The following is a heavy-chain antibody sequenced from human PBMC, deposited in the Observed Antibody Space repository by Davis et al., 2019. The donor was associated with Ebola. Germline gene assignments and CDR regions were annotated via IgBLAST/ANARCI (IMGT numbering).Heavy chain of an antibody. Sequence: GESLKISCTDPVITFSSYAMTWVRQAPGKGLEWVSAISGSGGSTYYADPVKGRFTISIDNSKKTLYLQMNSLRAEDTAVYCCAKVELRGYWGQGTLVTVSS. CDR3: AKVELRGY. CDR2: ISGSGGST. D-gene: IGHD1-7*01. CDR1: VITFSSYA. V-gene: IGHV3-23*01. J-gene: IGHJ4*02.